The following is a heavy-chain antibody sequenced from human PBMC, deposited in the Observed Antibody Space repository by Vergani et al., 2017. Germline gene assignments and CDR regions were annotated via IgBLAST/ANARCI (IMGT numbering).Heavy chain of an antibody. Sequence: QVQLVESGGGVVQPGRSLRLSCTASGFTFSNYGIHWVRQAPGKGLEWVAVISDGGSNEHYVDSVKGRFTISRDNSKNTLYLQMNSLRAEDTAVYYCARDREGSGYYYMDVWGTGTTVTVS. J-gene: IGHJ6*03. D-gene: IGHD3-3*01. V-gene: IGHV3-30*03. CDR3: ARDREGSGYYYMDV. CDR2: ISDGGSNE. CDR1: GFTFSNYG.